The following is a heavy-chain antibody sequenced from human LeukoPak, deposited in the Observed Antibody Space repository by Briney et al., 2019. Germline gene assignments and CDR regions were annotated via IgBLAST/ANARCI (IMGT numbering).Heavy chain of an antibody. CDR2: IYYSGST. D-gene: IGHD3-22*01. CDR3: ARHARYDTSTYYYHYFDY. Sequence: PSETLSLTCTVSGGSIRSSYYYWGWIRQPPGKGLEWIGSIYYSGSTYYNPSLKSRVTISVDTSNNQFSLKLSSVTAADTAVYYCARHARYDTSTYYYHYFDYWGQGTLVTVSS. J-gene: IGHJ4*02. CDR1: GGSIRSSYYY. V-gene: IGHV4-39*01.